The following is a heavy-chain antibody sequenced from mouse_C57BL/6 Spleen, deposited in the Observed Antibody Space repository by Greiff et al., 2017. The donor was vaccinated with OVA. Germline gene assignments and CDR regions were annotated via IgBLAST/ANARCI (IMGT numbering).Heavy chain of an antibody. J-gene: IGHJ3*01. CDR3: ARGGGGAWFAY. CDR2: IDPSDSET. CDR1: GYTFTSYW. V-gene: IGHV1-52*01. Sequence: VQLQQPGAELVRPGSSVKLSCKASGYTFTSYWMHWVKQRPIQGLEWIGNIDPSDSETHYNQKFKDKATLTVDKSSSTAYMQLSSLTSEDSAVYYCARGGGGAWFAYWGQGTLVTVSA.